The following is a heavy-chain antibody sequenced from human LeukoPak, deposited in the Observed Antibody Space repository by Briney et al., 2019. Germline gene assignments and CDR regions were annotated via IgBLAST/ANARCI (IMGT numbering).Heavy chain of an antibody. CDR2: IWYDGSNK. CDR1: GFTFSSYG. CDR3: ARDPYSSRRAGSYFDY. D-gene: IGHD6-13*01. J-gene: IGHJ4*02. Sequence: GGSLRLSCAASGFTFSSYGMHWVRQAPGKGLEWVAVIWYDGSNKYYADSVKGRFTISRDNSKNTLYLQMNSLRAEDTAVYYCARDPYSSRRAGSYFDYWGQGTLVTVSS. V-gene: IGHV3-33*01.